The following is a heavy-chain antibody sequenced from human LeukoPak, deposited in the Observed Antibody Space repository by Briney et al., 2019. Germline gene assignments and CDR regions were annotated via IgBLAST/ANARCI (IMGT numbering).Heavy chain of an antibody. CDR2: ISYDGSNK. CDR1: GFTLSSYA. Sequence: GGSLRLSCAASGFTLSSYAMHWVRQAPGKGLEWVAVISYDGSNKYYADSVKGRFTISRDNSKNTLYLQMNSLRAEDTAVYYCARARKRCEIITLDYWGQGTLVTVSS. D-gene: IGHD3-22*01. CDR3: ARARKRCEIITLDY. J-gene: IGHJ4*02. V-gene: IGHV3-30-3*01.